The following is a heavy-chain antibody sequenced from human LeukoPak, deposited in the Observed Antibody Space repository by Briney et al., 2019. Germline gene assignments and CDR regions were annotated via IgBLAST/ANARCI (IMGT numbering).Heavy chain of an antibody. J-gene: IGHJ4*02. Sequence: GGSLRLSCAASGFTFSSYWMSWVRQAPGKGLEWVANIKQDGSEKYYVDSVKGRFTISRDDAKNSLHLQMNSLRAEDTAVYYCARGPRYGSSWSYYFDYWGQGTLVTVSS. V-gene: IGHV3-7*01. D-gene: IGHD6-13*01. CDR3: ARGPRYGSSWSYYFDY. CDR1: GFTFSSYW. CDR2: IKQDGSEK.